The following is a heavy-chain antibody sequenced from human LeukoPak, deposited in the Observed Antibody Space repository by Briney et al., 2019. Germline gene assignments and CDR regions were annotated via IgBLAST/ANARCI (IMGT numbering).Heavy chain of an antibody. CDR3: ARRDDAFDI. CDR2: IYYSGST. J-gene: IGHJ3*02. CDR1: GGSIISSAYY. V-gene: IGHV4-30-4*08. Sequence: SQTLSLTCTVSGGSIISSAYYWSWIRQPPGKGLEWIGYIYYSGSTYYNPSLKSRVTISVDTSKNQFSLKLSSVTAADTAVYYCARRDDAFDIWGQGTMVAVSS.